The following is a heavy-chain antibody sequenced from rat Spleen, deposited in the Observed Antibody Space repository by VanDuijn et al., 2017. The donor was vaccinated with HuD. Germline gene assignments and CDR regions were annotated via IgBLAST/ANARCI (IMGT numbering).Heavy chain of an antibody. J-gene: IGHJ4*01. D-gene: IGHD1-1*01. CDR3: ASFYSGLYVMDA. V-gene: IGHV5-25*01. CDR1: GFTFSNYD. CDR2: ISTSGGST. Sequence: EVQLVESGGGLVQPGRSLKLSCAASGFTFSNYDMAWVRQAPTKGLEWVASISTSGGSTYYRDSVKGRFTVSRDNAKSTLYLQMDSLRSEDTATYYCASFYSGLYVMDAWGQGASVTVSS.